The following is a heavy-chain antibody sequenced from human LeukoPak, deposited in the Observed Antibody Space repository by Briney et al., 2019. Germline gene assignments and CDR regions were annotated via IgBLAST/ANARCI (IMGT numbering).Heavy chain of an antibody. Sequence: ASVKVSCKASGGTFSSYAISWVRQAPGQGLEWMGGIIPIFGTANYAQKFQGRVTITADESTSTAYMELSSVRSEDTAVYYCARDWGTTVTKGGDYWGQGTLVTVSS. V-gene: IGHV1-69*13. CDR1: GGTFSSYA. D-gene: IGHD4-17*01. CDR3: ARDWGTTVTKGGDY. CDR2: IIPIFGTA. J-gene: IGHJ4*02.